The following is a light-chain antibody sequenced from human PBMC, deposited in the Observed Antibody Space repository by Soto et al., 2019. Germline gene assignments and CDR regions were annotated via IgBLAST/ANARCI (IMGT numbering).Light chain of an antibody. CDR2: GIS. Sequence: EVVMTQSPATLSVSPGERATLSCRASQSVTSNYLAWYQQKPGRAPRLLIYGISTRATGVPDRFSGSGSGTDFTLTISRLEPEDFPVYYCQQHTDWPLTFGQGTKADIK. V-gene: IGKV3D-20*02. CDR1: QSVTSNY. CDR3: QQHTDWPLT. J-gene: IGKJ1*01.